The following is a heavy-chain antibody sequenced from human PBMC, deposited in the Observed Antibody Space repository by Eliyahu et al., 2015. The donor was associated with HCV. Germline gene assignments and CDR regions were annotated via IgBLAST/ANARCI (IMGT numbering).Heavy chain of an antibody. J-gene: IGHJ4*02. Sequence: QVQLVQSGAEVKKPGASVKVSCKASGYTFTNSDINWVRQASGQGLEWMGRMNPNSGDTDYAQKFQGRVTMTRDTPKSTAYMELSSLTSQDTAIYYCVSDSDTHYFAYWGQGTLVTVSS. D-gene: IGHD5-18*01. CDR1: GYTFTNSD. V-gene: IGHV1-8*01. CDR3: VSDSDTHYFAY. CDR2: MNPNSGDT.